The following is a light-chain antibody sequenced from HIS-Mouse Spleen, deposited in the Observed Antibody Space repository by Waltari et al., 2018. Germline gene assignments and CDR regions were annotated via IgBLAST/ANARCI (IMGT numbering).Light chain of an antibody. CDR1: ALPKQY. Sequence: SYELTKPPSVSVSPGQTARITCSGDALPKQYAYWYQQKPGQAPVLVIYKDSERPSGIPERFSGSSSGTTVTLTISGVQAEDEADYYCQSADSSGTYPVFGGGTKLTVL. J-gene: IGLJ2*01. CDR2: KDS. CDR3: QSADSSGTYPV. V-gene: IGLV3-25*03.